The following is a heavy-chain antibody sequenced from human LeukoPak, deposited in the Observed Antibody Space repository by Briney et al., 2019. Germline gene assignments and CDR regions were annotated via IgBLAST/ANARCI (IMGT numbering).Heavy chain of an antibody. D-gene: IGHD3-22*01. CDR2: IIPILGIA. CDR3: AGHYYDSSGYFLPDY. V-gene: IGHV1-69*04. Sequence: SVKVSCKASGGTFSSYAISWVRQAPGQGLEWMGRIIPILGIASYAQKFQGRVTITADKSTTTAYMELSSLRSDDTAGYYCAGHYYDSSGYFLPDYWGQGTLVTVSS. J-gene: IGHJ4*02. CDR1: GGTFSSYA.